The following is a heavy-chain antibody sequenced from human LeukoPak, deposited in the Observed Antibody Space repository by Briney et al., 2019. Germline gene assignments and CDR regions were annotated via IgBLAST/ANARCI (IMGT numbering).Heavy chain of an antibody. Sequence: GGSLRLSCAASGFTFSGYGMHWVRQAPGEGLVWVSRIYTDGSTITYADSVKGRFTISRDNAKNTLYLQMNSLRVEDTSVYYCARDSAYGLDYWGQGTLVTVSS. V-gene: IGHV3-74*01. D-gene: IGHD4-17*01. CDR1: GFTFSGYG. J-gene: IGHJ4*02. CDR3: ARDSAYGLDY. CDR2: IYTDGSTI.